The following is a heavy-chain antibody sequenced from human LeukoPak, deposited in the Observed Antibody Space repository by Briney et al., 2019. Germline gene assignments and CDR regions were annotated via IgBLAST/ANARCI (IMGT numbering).Heavy chain of an antibody. V-gene: IGHV1-8*03. D-gene: IGHD6-19*01. CDR3: ARDALGIAVAGTYTYYYYYMDV. Sequence: ASVKVSCKASGYTFTSYDINWVRQATGQGLEWMGWMNPNSGNTGYAQKFQGRVTITRNTSISTAYMELSSLRSEDTAVYYCARDALGIAVAGTYTYYYYYMDVWGKGTTVTVSS. J-gene: IGHJ6*03. CDR1: GYTFTSYD. CDR2: MNPNSGNT.